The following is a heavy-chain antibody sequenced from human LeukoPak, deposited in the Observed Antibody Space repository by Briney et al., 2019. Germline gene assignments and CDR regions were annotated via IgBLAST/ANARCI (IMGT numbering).Heavy chain of an antibody. D-gene: IGHD3-9*01. CDR2: INPNSGGT. J-gene: IGHJ4*02. V-gene: IGHV1-2*02. CDR1: VYTFTGSY. Sequence: ASVKVSCTASVYTFTGSYMNCVRQAPGPRLEWMGWINPNSGGTNYAQKFQGRVTMTRDTSISTAYMELSRLRSDDTAVYYCAREGRPLLRYFDWLSWGQGTLVTVSS. CDR3: AREGRPLLRYFDWLS.